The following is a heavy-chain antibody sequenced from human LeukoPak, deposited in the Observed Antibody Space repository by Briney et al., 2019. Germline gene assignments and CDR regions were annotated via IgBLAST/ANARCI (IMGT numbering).Heavy chain of an antibody. V-gene: IGHV3-33*01. D-gene: IGHD2-2*01. CDR1: GFTFSSYG. Sequence: GRSLRLSCAASGFTFSSYGMHWVRQAPGKGLEWVAVIWYDGSNKYYADSVKGRFTISRDNSKNTLYLQMNSLRAEDTAVYYCATDPCTSCYAFDIWGQGTMVTVSS. CDR3: ATDPCTSCYAFDI. CDR2: IWYDGSNK. J-gene: IGHJ3*02.